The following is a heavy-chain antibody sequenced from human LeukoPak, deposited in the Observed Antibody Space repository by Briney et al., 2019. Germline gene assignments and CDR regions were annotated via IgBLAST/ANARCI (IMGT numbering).Heavy chain of an antibody. CDR2: ISYDGSNK. Sequence: PGRSLRLSCAASGFTFSSFVMHWVRQAPGKGLEWVAIISYDGSNKYYADSVKGRFTISRDNSKNTLFLQMNSLRAEDMVVYYCARIEWERLGRAFDIWGQGTMVTVSS. CDR1: GFTFSSFV. D-gene: IGHD1-26*01. V-gene: IGHV3-30*14. CDR3: ARIEWERLGRAFDI. J-gene: IGHJ3*02.